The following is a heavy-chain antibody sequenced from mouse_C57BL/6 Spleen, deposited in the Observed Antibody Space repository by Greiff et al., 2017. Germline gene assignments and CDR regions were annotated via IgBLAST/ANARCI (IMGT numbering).Heavy chain of an antibody. J-gene: IGHJ1*03. D-gene: IGHD1-1*01. CDR3: ARGRFITTVVAPWYFDV. CDR2: IDPSDSYT. CDR1: GYTFTSYW. Sequence: VQLQQPGAELVMPGASVKLSCKASGYTFTSYWMHWVKQRPGQGLEWIGEIDPSDSYTNYNQKFKGKSTLTVDKSSSTAYMQRSSLTSEDSAVYYCARGRFITTVVAPWYFDVWGTGTTVTVSS. V-gene: IGHV1-69*01.